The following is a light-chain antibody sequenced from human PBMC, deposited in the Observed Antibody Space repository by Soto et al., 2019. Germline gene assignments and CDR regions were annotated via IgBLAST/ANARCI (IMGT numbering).Light chain of an antibody. Sequence: EVVMSESPATLSVSPGERATLSCRASGRVISNLAWYQRKPGQAPTLLISSPPPRATGIPARFSASASGTAFTLTISSLEPEDFAVYYCHQRRNWPLTSGQGTRPAI. CDR2: SPP. V-gene: IGKV3-15*01. CDR1: GRVISN. CDR3: HQRRNWPLT. J-gene: IGKJ5*01.